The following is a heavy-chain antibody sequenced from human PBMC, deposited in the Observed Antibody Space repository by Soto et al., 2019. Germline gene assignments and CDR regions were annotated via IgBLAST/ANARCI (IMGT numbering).Heavy chain of an antibody. V-gene: IGHV3-30-3*01. D-gene: IGHD2-2*01. CDR3: ARDLDIVVVPAATPVGV. CDR1: GFTFSSYA. J-gene: IGHJ6*01. Sequence: QVQLVESGGGVVQPGRSLRLSCAASGFTFSSYAMHWVRQAPGKGLEWVAVISYDGSNKYYADSVKGRFTISRDNSKNPLYLQMNSLRAEDTAVYYCARDLDIVVVPAATPVGVWGQVPTVTVSS. CDR2: ISYDGSNK.